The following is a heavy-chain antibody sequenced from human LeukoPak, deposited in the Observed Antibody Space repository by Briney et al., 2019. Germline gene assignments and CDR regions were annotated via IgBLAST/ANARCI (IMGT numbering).Heavy chain of an antibody. Sequence: GGSLRLSCAASGFTFSSYAMSWVRQAPGMGLEWVSSISYTGDNTYYADSVKGRFTISRDDSKSTLYLQMNSLRAEDTALYYCAKSGCSSTTCSFDYWGQGTLVTVSS. CDR3: AKSGCSSTTCSFDY. CDR1: GFTFSSYA. J-gene: IGHJ4*02. CDR2: ISYTGDNT. V-gene: IGHV3-23*01. D-gene: IGHD2-2*01.